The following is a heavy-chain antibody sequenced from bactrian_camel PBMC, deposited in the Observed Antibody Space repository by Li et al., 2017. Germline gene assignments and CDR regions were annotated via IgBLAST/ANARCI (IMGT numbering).Heavy chain of an antibody. CDR3: AAGPLVAGREYNS. CDR2: IDGGGGTT. D-gene: IGHD6*01. J-gene: IGHJ4*01. V-gene: IGHV3S33*01. Sequence: QVQLVESGGGSVQAGESLRLSCTASGYTDRSSCMGWFRQPPGKKHEGVAVIDGGGGTTYYAGSVKGRFTISRDNAKNTLYLQMNSLKPEDTAVYYCAAGPLVAGREYNSRGQGTQVTVS. CDR1: GYTDRSSC.